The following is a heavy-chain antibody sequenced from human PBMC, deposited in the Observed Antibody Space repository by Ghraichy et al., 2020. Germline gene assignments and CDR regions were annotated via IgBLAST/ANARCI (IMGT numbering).Heavy chain of an antibody. CDR2: ISGSGGST. Sequence: GESLRLSCAASGFTFSSYAMSWVRQAPGKELEWVSAISGSGGSTYYADSVKGRFTISRDNSKNTLYLQMNSLRAEDTAVYYCAKVRTTSLGTWYFDLWGRGTLVTVSS. D-gene: IGHD2/OR15-2a*01. CDR1: GFTFSSYA. J-gene: IGHJ2*01. CDR3: AKVRTTSLGTWYFDL. V-gene: IGHV3-23*01.